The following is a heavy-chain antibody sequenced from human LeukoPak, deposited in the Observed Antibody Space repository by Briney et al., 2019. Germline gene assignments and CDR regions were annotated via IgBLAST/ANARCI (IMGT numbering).Heavy chain of an antibody. CDR1: GFTFSSYA. J-gene: IGHJ4*02. CDR2: ISGSGGST. V-gene: IGHV3-23*01. Sequence: QPGGSLRLSCAASGFTFSSYAMSWVRQAPGKGLEWVSAISGSGGSTYYADSVKGRFTISRDNSKNTLYLQMNSLRAEDTAVYYCAKSPHMVRGVIISHFDYWGQGTLVTVSS. CDR3: AKSPHMVRGVIISHFDY. D-gene: IGHD3-10*01.